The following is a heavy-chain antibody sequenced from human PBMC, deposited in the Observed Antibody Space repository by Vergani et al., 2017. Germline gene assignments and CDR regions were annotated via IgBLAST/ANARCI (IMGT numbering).Heavy chain of an antibody. J-gene: IGHJ4*02. V-gene: IGHV4-59*02. CDR1: GASVNSYY. D-gene: IGHD2-21*01. CDR3: ARSRIYCGAGRPDY. Sequence: QVKLQESGPGLVKPSETLSLTCTVSGASVNSYYWSWIRQPPGKGLEWMGYVSFRGDTLYDPSVKGRMTISLNTSSNQFSLYLTSVTAAETAVYYCARSRIYCGAGRPDYWGQGTLVTDSS. CDR2: VSFRGDT.